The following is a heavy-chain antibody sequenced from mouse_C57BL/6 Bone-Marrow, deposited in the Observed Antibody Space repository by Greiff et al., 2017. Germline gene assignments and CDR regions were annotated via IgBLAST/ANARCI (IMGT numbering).Heavy chain of an antibody. CDR3: ARLRGNWYFDV. CDR2: IDPSDSET. Sequence: VQLQQPGAELVRPGSSVKLSCKASGYTFTSYWMHWVKQRPIQGLEWIGNIDPSDSETHYNQKFKDKATLTVDKSSSTAYMQLSSLTSGDSAVYYCARLRGNWYFDVWGTGTTVTVSS. J-gene: IGHJ1*03. V-gene: IGHV1-52*01. D-gene: IGHD2-1*01. CDR1: GYTFTSYW.